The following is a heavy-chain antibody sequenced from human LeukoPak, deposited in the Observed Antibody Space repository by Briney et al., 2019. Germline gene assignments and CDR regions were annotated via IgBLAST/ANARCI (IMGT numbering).Heavy chain of an antibody. Sequence: GRSLRLSCAASGFTFSSYAMHWVRQAPGKGLEWVAVISYDGSNKYYADSVKGRFTIPRDNSKNTLYLQMNSLRAEDTAVYYCVRGVTGDSWGQGTLVTVSS. CDR1: GFTFSSYA. V-gene: IGHV3-30-3*01. CDR2: ISYDGSNK. CDR3: VRGVTGDS. D-gene: IGHD2-21*02. J-gene: IGHJ4*02.